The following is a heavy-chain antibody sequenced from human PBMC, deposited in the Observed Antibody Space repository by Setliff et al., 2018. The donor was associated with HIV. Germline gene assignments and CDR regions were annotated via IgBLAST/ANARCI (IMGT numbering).Heavy chain of an antibody. J-gene: IGHJ6*03. CDR2: IQTSEGT. D-gene: IGHD3-3*01. V-gene: IGHV4-4*07. Sequence: SETLSLTCTVSGGSISTDYWTWVRQSAGKGLEWIVRIQTSEGTKYNPSLNSRVTVSIDTPKNQFSLDLASVTAADTAVYCCVRRRPPPSGFYSKYYMDVWGKGTTVTVSS. CDR1: GGSISTDY. CDR3: VRRRPPPSGFYSKYYMDV.